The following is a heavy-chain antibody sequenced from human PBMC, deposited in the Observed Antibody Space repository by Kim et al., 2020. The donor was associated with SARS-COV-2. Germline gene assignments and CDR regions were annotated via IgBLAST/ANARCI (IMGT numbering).Heavy chain of an antibody. CDR1: GFTFSSYW. J-gene: IGHJ4*02. CDR3: ARGSGSYYIH. CDR2: VKQDGSER. D-gene: IGHD3-10*01. Sequence: GGSLRHSCAASGFTFSSYWMSWVRQAPGKGLEWVANVKQDGSERNYVDSVKGRFTISRDNAKNSLYLQMDSLRVEDTAVYYCARGSGSYYIHWGQGTLVTVSS. V-gene: IGHV3-7*01.